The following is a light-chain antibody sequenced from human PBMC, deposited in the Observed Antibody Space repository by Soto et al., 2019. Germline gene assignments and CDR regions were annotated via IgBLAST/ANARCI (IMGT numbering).Light chain of an antibody. Sequence: QSALTQPASVSGSPGQSITISCTGTNTAVGGFTFVSWYQQHPGKVPKLLIYDVDDRPSGVSNRFSGSRSGNTASLTISGLQAEDEADYYCSSYTSRSTVIFGGGTKLTLL. CDR3: SSYTSRSTVI. CDR2: DVD. J-gene: IGLJ2*01. CDR1: NTAVGGFTF. V-gene: IGLV2-14*03.